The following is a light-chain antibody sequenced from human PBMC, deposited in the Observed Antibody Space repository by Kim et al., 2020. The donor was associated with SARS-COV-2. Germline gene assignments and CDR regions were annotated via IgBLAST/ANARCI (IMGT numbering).Light chain of an antibody. CDR3: QQYSSSPQT. CDR1: QYVRSNY. Sequence: EIVLTQSPGTLSLSPGERATLSCSASQYVRSNYLAWYQQKPGQSPRLLIYGASSRATGIPDRFSGSGSGTDFTLTISRLEPEDFAVYYCQQYSSSPQTFGQGTKVDIK. CDR2: GAS. J-gene: IGKJ1*01. V-gene: IGKV3-20*01.